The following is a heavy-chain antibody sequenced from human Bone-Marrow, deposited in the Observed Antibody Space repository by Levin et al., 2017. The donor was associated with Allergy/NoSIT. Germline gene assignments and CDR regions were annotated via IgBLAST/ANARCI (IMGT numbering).Heavy chain of an antibody. V-gene: IGHV1-69*01. J-gene: IGHJ6*02. CDR3: ARDYCSSTSCRRHGMDV. D-gene: IGHD2-2*01. CDR2: IIPIFGTA. CDR1: GGTFSSYA. Sequence: KISCKASGGTFSSYAISWVRQAPGQGLEWMGGIIPIFGTANYAQKFQGRVTITADESTSTAYMELSSLRSEDTAVYYCARDYCSSTSCRRHGMDVWGQGTTVTVSS.